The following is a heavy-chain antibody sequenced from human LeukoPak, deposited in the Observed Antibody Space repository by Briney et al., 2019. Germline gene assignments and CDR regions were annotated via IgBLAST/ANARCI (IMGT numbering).Heavy chain of an antibody. D-gene: IGHD6-19*01. V-gene: IGHV3-30*18. J-gene: IGHJ4*02. CDR1: GFTFSSYG. Sequence: PGRSLRLSCAASGFTFSSYGMHWVRQAPGKGLEWVAVISYDGSNKYYADSVKGRFTISRDNSKNTLYLQMNSLRAEDTAVYYCAKDRPSSGFDYWGQGTLVTVSS. CDR3: AKDRPSSGFDY. CDR2: ISYDGSNK.